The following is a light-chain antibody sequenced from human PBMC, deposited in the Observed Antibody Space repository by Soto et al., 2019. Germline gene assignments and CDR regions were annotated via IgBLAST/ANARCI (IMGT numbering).Light chain of an antibody. V-gene: IGKV3-15*01. CDR3: QQYSSWPFT. J-gene: IGKJ3*01. CDR2: GAS. Sequence: EIVLTQSPATLSVFPGEKATLSCGASQSVSNNLAWYHQKPGQAPRPLIYGASTRATGVPARFSSSGSGTEFTLTISSLQSEDSAIYYCQQYSSWPFTFGPGTKVAIE. CDR1: QSVSNN.